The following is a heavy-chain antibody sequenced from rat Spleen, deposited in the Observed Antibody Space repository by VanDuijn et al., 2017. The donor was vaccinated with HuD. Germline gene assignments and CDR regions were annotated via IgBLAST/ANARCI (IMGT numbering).Heavy chain of an antibody. Sequence: EVQLVESGGGLVQPGRSLKFSCAASGFTFSDYAMAWVRQAPKKGLKWVATIIYDGSRTYYRDSGKGRFTISRDNAKSSLYLQMDSLRSGDTATYYCASTTTDSGDWFVYWGQGTLVTVSS. CDR2: IIYDGSRT. CDR1: GFTFSDYA. V-gene: IGHV5-17*01. D-gene: IGHD1-6*01. J-gene: IGHJ3*01. CDR3: ASTTTDSGDWFVY.